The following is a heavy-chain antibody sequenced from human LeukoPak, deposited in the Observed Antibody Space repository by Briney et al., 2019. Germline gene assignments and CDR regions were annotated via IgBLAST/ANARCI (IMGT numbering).Heavy chain of an antibody. CDR1: GFSFNNFG. J-gene: IGHJ4*02. CDR3: ARDGWLGGSYSIVY. D-gene: IGHD1-26*01. V-gene: IGHV3-33*01. CDR2: IWYDGSNQ. Sequence: GGSLRLSCAASGFSFNNFGMYWVRQAPGKGLEWVAVIWYDGSNQYYADSVKGRFTISRDNSKNTLYLQMNSLRAEDTAVYYCARDGWLGGSYSIVYWGQGTLVTVSS.